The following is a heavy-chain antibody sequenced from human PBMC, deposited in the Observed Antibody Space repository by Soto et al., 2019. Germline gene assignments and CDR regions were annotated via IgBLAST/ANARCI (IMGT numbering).Heavy chain of an antibody. V-gene: IGHV3-74*01. J-gene: IGHJ4*02. CDR1: GFTFGSYW. Sequence: EVQLVESGGGSVQPGGSLRLSCAASGFTFGSYWMNWVRQVPGKGLVWVSRLNSDGSTTAYADSVKGRFTISIDNVKNTMYLQMHNLRVEDTAVYYCARDGTGVAVTFDSWGQGTLVTVSS. D-gene: IGHD6-19*01. CDR3: ARDGTGVAVTFDS. CDR2: LNSDGSTT.